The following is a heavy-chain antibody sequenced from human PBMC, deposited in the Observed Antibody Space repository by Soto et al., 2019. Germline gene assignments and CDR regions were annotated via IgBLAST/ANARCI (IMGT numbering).Heavy chain of an antibody. J-gene: IGHJ4*02. CDR3: AKVSINMIVVVTRIDY. D-gene: IGHD3-22*01. Sequence: GGSLRLSCAASGFTFSSYAMSWVRQAPGKGLEWVSAISGSGGSTYYADSVKGRFTISRDNSKNTLYLQMNSLRAEDTAVYYCAKVSINMIVVVTRIDYWGQGTLVTVSS. CDR1: GFTFSSYA. V-gene: IGHV3-23*01. CDR2: ISGSGGST.